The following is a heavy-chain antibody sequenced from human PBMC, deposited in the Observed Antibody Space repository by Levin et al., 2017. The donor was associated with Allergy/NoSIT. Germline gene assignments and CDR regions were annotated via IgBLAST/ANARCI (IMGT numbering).Heavy chain of an antibody. CDR3: ARRRRIYGLFDY. Sequence: SQTLSLTCTVSGGSISSGGYYWSWIRQHPGKGLEWIGYIYYSGSTYYNPSLKSRVTISVDTSKNQFSLKLSSVTAADTAVYYCARRRRIYGLFDYWGQGTLVTVSS. CDR1: GGSISSGGYY. CDR2: IYYSGST. V-gene: IGHV4-31*03. D-gene: IGHD2-15*01. J-gene: IGHJ4*02.